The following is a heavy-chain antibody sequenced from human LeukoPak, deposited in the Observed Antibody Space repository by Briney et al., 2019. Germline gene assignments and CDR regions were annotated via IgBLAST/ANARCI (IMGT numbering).Heavy chain of an antibody. V-gene: IGHV3-11*04. CDR1: GFTFSDYY. D-gene: IGHD1-26*01. J-gene: IGHJ4*02. CDR2: ITTSGNTI. Sequence: GGSLRLSCAASGFTFSDYYMTWIRQAPGKGLEWVSYITTSGNTIHYADSVKGRFTISRDNAKNSLYLQMNSLRAEDSAVYYCVRVYSGNHYGIDYWGQGTLVIVSS. CDR3: VRVYSGNHYGIDY.